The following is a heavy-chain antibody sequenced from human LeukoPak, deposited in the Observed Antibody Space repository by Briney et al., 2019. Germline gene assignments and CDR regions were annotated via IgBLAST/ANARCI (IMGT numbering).Heavy chain of an antibody. Sequence: ASVKVSCKASGGTFSSYAISWVRQAPGQGLEWMGGIIPIFGTANYAQKFQGRVTITADESTSTAYMELSSLRSEDTAVYYCARLGEYCSSTSCANAYWGQGTLVTVSS. CDR3: ARLGEYCSSTSCANAY. D-gene: IGHD2-2*01. CDR1: GGTFSSYA. J-gene: IGHJ4*02. V-gene: IGHV1-69*01. CDR2: IIPIFGTA.